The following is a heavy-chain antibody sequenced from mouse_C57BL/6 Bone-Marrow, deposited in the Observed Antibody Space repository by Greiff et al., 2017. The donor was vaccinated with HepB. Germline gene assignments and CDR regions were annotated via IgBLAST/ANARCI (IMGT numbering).Heavy chain of an antibody. CDR3: ARSSYDYDDY. J-gene: IGHJ2*01. D-gene: IGHD2-4*01. V-gene: IGHV1-54*01. Sequence: QVQLQQSGAELVRPGTSVKVSCKASGYAFTNYLIEWVKQRPGQGLEWIGVINPGSGGTNYNEKFKGKATLTADKSSSTAYMQRSSLTSEDSAVYFCARSSYDYDDYWGQGTTLTVSS. CDR2: INPGSGGT. CDR1: GYAFTNYL.